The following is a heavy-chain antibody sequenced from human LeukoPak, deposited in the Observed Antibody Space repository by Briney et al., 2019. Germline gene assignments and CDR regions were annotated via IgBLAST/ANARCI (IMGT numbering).Heavy chain of an antibody. J-gene: IGHJ4*02. CDR2: ISSSSSYI. Sequence: GGSLRLSCAASGFTFRTYAMSWVRQAPGKGLEWVSSISSSSSYIYYADSVKGRFTISRDNAKNSLYLQMNSLRAEDTAVYYCARVRVVVPAAPMDYWGQGTLVTVSS. CDR3: ARVRVVVPAAPMDY. D-gene: IGHD2-2*01. CDR1: GFTFRTYA. V-gene: IGHV3-21*01.